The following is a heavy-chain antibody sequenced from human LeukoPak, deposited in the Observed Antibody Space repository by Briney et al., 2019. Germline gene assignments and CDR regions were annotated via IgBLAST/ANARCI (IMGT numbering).Heavy chain of an antibody. V-gene: IGHV6-1*01. D-gene: IGHD6-13*01. Sequence: SQTLSITCVISGDSLSSSGDAWNWIRQSPSGRLEWLGRTYQRSKWSSDYALSVRSRITVDPDTSKNQFSLQLYSVTPEDTAVYYCARGRASAFDYWDQGTLVTVSS. CDR1: GDSLSSSGDA. J-gene: IGHJ4*02. CDR3: ARGRASAFDY. CDR2: TYQRSKWSS.